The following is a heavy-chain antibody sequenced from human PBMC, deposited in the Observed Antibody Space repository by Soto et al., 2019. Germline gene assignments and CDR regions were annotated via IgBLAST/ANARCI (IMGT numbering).Heavy chain of an antibody. CDR1: GFTFHYYA. D-gene: IGHD3-16*02. V-gene: IGHV3-23*01. CDR3: AKAIYDFMGGRDRHSYTDY. Sequence: EPQLLESGGGLVQPGGSLRLSCETSGFTFHYYAMHWVRQAPGKGLEWVSGISGGGAFTFYADSVKARLTISRESSKNTLYLQMNSLRVEETAIYYCAKAIYDFMGGRDRHSYTDYWGQGTLVSVPS. CDR2: ISGGGAFT. J-gene: IGHJ4*02.